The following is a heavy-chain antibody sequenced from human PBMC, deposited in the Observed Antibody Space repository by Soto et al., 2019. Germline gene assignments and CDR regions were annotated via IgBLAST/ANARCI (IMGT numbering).Heavy chain of an antibody. J-gene: IGHJ4*02. V-gene: IGHV3-74*01. D-gene: IGHD3-10*01. Sequence: GGSLRLSCAASGFTFSVHWMHWVRQVSGKGLVWVSRINPDGSVTDYADPVKGRFTISRDNAKNTLYLQMNSLSAEDTAVYHCARENWVPGYWGQGTLVTVSS. CDR1: GFTFSVHW. CDR2: INPDGSVT. CDR3: ARENWVPGY.